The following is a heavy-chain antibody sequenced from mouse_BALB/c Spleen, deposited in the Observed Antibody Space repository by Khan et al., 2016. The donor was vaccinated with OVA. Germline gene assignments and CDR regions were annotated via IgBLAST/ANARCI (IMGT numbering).Heavy chain of an antibody. V-gene: IGHV5-4*02. D-gene: IGHD2-13*01. J-gene: IGHJ3*01. Sequence: EVELVESGGGFVTPGGSLRLSCAASGFTFSDYYMYWVRQTPEKRLEWVATISDGGSYIFYLDNVKGRLTISRDNAKNNLYLQMTSLKSEGTGMFYCTSGYYGDPFAYWGHGTLVTVFA. CDR2: ISDGGSYI. CDR1: GFTFSDYY. CDR3: TSGYYGDPFAY.